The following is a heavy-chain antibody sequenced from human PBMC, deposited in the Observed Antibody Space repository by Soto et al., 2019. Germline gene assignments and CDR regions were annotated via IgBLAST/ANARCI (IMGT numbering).Heavy chain of an antibody. V-gene: IGHV3-30-3*01. J-gene: IGHJ5*02. Sequence: QVQVVESGGGVVQPGRSLRLSCAASGFTFSTYAMHWVRQAPGKGLEWVAVISYDGSNEYYVDSVKGRFTISRDNSKNTLYLQMNSLRAEDTAVYYCAKDPRYYDFGYWFDPWGQGTLVTVSS. D-gene: IGHD3-3*01. CDR1: GFTFSTYA. CDR3: AKDPRYYDFGYWFDP. CDR2: ISYDGSNE.